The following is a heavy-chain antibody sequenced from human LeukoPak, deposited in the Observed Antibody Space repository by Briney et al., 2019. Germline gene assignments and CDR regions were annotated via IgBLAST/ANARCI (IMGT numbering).Heavy chain of an antibody. Sequence: GGSLRLTCAASGFTFGSYWMHWVRQVPGKGLVWVSRINSDGSSTSYADSVKGRFTISRDNSKNTLYLQMNSLRAEDTAVYYCARRTALWFADYWGQGTLVTVSS. CDR1: GFTFGSYW. J-gene: IGHJ4*02. D-gene: IGHD3-10*01. CDR3: ARRTALWFADY. CDR2: INSDGSST. V-gene: IGHV3-74*01.